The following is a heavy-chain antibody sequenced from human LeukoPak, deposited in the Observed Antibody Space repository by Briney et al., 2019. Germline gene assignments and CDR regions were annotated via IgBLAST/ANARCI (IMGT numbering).Heavy chain of an antibody. V-gene: IGHV4-4*07. CDR1: GDSISPYY. CDR3: ARDCTKIIPGGLRPKGGAFDI. Sequence: SETLSLTCTVSGDSISPYYWSWVRQPAGKGLEWIGRIFESGATNYNPSLTSRVTMSVDTSKRQFSLRLSSVTAADTAVYYCARDCTKIIPGGLRPKGGAFDIWGQGTWVTVSS. CDR2: IFESGAT. J-gene: IGHJ3*02. D-gene: IGHD3-3*01.